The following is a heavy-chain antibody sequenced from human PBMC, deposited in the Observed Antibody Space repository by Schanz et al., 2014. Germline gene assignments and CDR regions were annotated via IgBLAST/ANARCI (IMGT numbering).Heavy chain of an antibody. Sequence: EVQLVESGGGLVQPGRSLRLSCVASGFRFDDYAMHWVRQAPGKGLEWVSGMSWNAGSLGYGDSVKGRFTISRDNAKNSLYLQMHSLRAEDTALYYCARSVSSSWYFFDYWGQGTLVTVSS. CDR3: ARSVSSSWYFFDY. J-gene: IGHJ4*02. CDR1: GFRFDDYA. V-gene: IGHV3-9*01. CDR2: MSWNAGSL. D-gene: IGHD6-13*01.